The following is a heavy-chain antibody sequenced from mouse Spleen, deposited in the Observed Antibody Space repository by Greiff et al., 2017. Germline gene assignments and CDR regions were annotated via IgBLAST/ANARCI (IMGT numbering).Heavy chain of an antibody. CDR1: GFSLTSYG. Sequence: QVQLQQSGPGLVQPSQSLSITCTVSGFSLTSYGVHWVRQSPGKGLEWLGVIWSGGSTDYNAAFISRLSISKDNSKSQVFFKMNSLQADDTAIYYCARGLLLLYFDYWGQGTTLTVSS. V-gene: IGHV2-2*01. CDR2: IWSGGST. D-gene: IGHD2-3*01. CDR3: ARGLLLLYFDY. J-gene: IGHJ2*01.